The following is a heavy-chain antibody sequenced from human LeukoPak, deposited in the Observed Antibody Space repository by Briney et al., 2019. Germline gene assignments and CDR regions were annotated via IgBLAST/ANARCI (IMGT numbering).Heavy chain of an antibody. Sequence: ASVKVSCKAPGYTFTGYYMHWVRQAPGQGLEWMGWINPNSGGTNYAQKFQGRVTMTRDTSISTAYMELSRLRSDDTAVYYCARDSRYCSGGSCYHFDYWGQGTLVTVSS. V-gene: IGHV1-2*02. J-gene: IGHJ4*02. CDR3: ARDSRYCSGGSCYHFDY. CDR2: INPNSGGT. D-gene: IGHD2-15*01. CDR1: GYTFTGYY.